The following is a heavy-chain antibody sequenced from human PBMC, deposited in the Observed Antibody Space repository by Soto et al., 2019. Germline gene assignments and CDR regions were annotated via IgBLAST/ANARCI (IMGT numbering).Heavy chain of an antibody. CDR3: ARRGSGSYYAY. Sequence: VPLLESGGGLVQPGGSLRLSCAASGFTFSSYAMRWVRQAPGKGLEWVSAISGSGGSTYYADSVKGRFTISRDNSKNTRYLQMNSLGAEDTAVYDCARRGSGSYYAYWGQGTLVTVSS. J-gene: IGHJ4*02. D-gene: IGHD1-26*01. V-gene: IGHV3-23*01. CDR2: ISGSGGST. CDR1: GFTFSSYA.